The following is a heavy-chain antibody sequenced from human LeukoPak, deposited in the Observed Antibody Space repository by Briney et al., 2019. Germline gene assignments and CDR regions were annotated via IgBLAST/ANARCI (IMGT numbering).Heavy chain of an antibody. D-gene: IGHD5-12*01. J-gene: IGHJ4*02. V-gene: IGHV3-48*02. CDR1: GFTFSRYS. Sequence: GGSLRLSCAASGFTFSRYSMNWVRQAPGKGLEWVSYINTIGSSKTYADSVKGRFTISRDNAKNSLSLQMNSLRDDDSAVYYCAREGLYSGYDRWGQGTLVTVSS. CDR2: INTIGSSK. CDR3: AREGLYSGYDR.